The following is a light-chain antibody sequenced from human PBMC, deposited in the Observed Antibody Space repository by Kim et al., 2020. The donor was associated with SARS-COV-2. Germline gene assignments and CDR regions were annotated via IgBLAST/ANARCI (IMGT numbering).Light chain of an antibody. V-gene: IGLV3-1*01. J-gene: IGLJ2*01. CDR3: QAWDSSTVV. CDR1: KLGDKY. CDR2: QDS. Sequence: LSPGQTASITCSGDKLGDKYACWYQQKPGRSPVLVIYQDSKRPSGIPERFSGSNSGNTATLTISGTQAMDEADYYCQAWDSSTVVFGGGTQLTVL.